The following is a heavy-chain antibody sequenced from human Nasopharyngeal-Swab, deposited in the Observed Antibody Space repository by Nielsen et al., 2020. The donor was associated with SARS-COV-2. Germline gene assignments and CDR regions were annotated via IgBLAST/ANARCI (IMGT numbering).Heavy chain of an antibody. J-gene: IGHJ6*03. CDR3: AKDIFGYYYDSSGYYPPMDV. Sequence: GGSLRLSCAASGFTFSSYAMSWVRQAPGKGPEWVSAISASGGSTYYADSVKGRFTISRDNSKNTLYLQMNSLKAEDTAVYYCAKDIFGYYYDSSGYYPPMDVWGKGTTVTVSS. CDR2: ISASGGST. D-gene: IGHD3-22*01. V-gene: IGHV3-23*01. CDR1: GFTFSSYA.